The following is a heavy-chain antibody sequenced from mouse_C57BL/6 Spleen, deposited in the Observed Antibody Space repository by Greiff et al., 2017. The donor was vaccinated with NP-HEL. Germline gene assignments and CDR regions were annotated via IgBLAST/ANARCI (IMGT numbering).Heavy chain of an antibody. D-gene: IGHD3-2*02. CDR3: TLDSSGYVGYAMDY. CDR2: IDPEDGDT. CDR1: GFNIKDYY. J-gene: IGHJ4*01. V-gene: IGHV14-1*01. Sequence: EVQLQQSGAELVRPGASVKLSCTASGFNIKDYYMHWVKQRPEQGLEWIGRIDPEDGDTEYAPKFQGKATMTADTSSNTAYLQLSSLTSEDTAVYYCTLDSSGYVGYAMDYWGQGTSVTVSS.